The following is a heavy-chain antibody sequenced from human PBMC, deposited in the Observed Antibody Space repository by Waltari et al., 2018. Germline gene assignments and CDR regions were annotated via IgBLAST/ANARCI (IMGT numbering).Heavy chain of an antibody. Sequence: EVQLVESGGGLVQPGGSLKFSCAASGFTFGGSTMPWVRQASGKGLEWVGRIRNKANSYATGYAVSVKGRFTISRDDSKNTAYLEMNSLKTEDTAVYYCSTMGETSGYWGQGTLVTVSS. D-gene: IGHD3-16*01. J-gene: IGHJ4*02. CDR2: IRNKANSYAT. V-gene: IGHV3-73*02. CDR3: STMGETSGY. CDR1: GFTFGGST.